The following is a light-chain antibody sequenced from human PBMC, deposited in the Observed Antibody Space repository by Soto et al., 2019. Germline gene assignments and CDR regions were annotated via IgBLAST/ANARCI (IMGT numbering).Light chain of an antibody. CDR1: QSVSSSY. V-gene: IGKV3-20*01. J-gene: IGKJ1*01. CDR2: GAS. Sequence: EIVLTQSPGTLSLSPGERATLSCRASQSVSSSYLAWCQQKPGQAPRLLIYGASSRATGIPDRFSGSGSGTDFALTISRLEPEDFAVYYCQQYGSSPNTF. CDR3: QQYGSSPNT.